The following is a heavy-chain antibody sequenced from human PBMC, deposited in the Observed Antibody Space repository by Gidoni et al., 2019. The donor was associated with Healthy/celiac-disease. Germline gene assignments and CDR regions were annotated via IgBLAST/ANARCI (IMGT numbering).Heavy chain of an antibody. D-gene: IGHD3-22*01. J-gene: IGHJ4*02. V-gene: IGHV3-48*02. CDR1: GFTFSRYS. CDR2: ISSSSSTI. CDR3: ARDRQYYYDSSGYWGQ. Sequence: EVQLVESGGGLVQPGGSLRLSFADSGFTFSRYSMNGVRQAPGTGLEGVSYISSSSSTIYYADSVQGRFTISRDNAKNSLYLQMNSLRDEDTAVYYCARDRQYYYDSSGYWGQWGQGTLVTVSS.